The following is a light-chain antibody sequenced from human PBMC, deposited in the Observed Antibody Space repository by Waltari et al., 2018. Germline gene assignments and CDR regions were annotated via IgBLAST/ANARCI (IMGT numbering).Light chain of an antibody. CDR2: GGS. J-gene: IGKJ1*01. Sequence: DIVMTQTPLSLPITPGEPASISCRSSQSLLHSNGNTYLHWYLQKPGQSPQLLIYGGSNRASGVPDRFSGSGSGTDFTLKISKVEAVDVGVYYCVQAIAFPWTFGQGTKVEIK. CDR3: VQAIAFPWT. V-gene: IGKV2-40*01. CDR1: QSLLHSNGNTY.